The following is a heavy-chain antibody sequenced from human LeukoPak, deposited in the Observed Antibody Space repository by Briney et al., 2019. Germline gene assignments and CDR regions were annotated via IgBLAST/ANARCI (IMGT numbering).Heavy chain of an antibody. CDR3: AREDYYDSSGYQGSPDY. D-gene: IGHD3-22*01. J-gene: IGHJ4*02. V-gene: IGHV1-18*01. Sequence: SVKVSCKASGYTFTSYGISWVRQAPGQGLEWMGWISAYNGNTNYAQKLQGRVTMTTDTSTSTAYMELRSLRSDDTAVYYCAREDYYDSSGYQGSPDYWGQGTLVTVSS. CDR1: GYTFTSYG. CDR2: ISAYNGNT.